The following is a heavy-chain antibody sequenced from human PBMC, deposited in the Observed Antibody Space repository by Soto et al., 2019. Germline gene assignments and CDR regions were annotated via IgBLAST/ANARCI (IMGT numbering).Heavy chain of an antibody. J-gene: IGHJ6*02. Sequence: SETLCLTCTVSGGSIRGSSYYWGWIRQPPGKGLEWIGSIYYSGSTYYNPSLKSRVTISVDTSKNQFSLKLSSVTAADTAVYYCARTRVSGYDLYYYGMDVWGQGTTVTSP. CDR3: ARTRVSGYDLYYYGMDV. V-gene: IGHV4-39*01. CDR2: IYYSGST. CDR1: GGSIRGSSYY. D-gene: IGHD5-12*01.